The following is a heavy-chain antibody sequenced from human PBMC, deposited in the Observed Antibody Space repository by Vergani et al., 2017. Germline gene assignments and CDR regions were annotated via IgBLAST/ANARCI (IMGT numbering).Heavy chain of an antibody. V-gene: IGHV3-23*01. D-gene: IGHD2-2*02. CDR3: AEDWDCGSSSCYTFYYYYYMDI. J-gene: IGHJ6*03. Sequence: EVQLLESGGGLVQPGGSLRLSCAASGFTFSSYAMSWVRQAPGKGLEWVSAISGSGGSTYYADTVKGRFTISRDNSKNTLYLKLNSLRAEDTAVYYCAEDWDCGSSSCYTFYYYYYMDIWGKGTTVTVSS. CDR2: ISGSGGST. CDR1: GFTFSSYA.